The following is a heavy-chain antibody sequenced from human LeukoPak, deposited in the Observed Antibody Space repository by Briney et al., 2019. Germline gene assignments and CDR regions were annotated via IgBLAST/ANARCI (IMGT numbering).Heavy chain of an antibody. V-gene: IGHV4-61*02. CDR2: IYTSGIT. J-gene: IGHJ6*03. Sequence: KPSETLSLXCTVSGGSISSSSYYWGWIRQPAGKGLEWIGRIYTSGITNYNPSLKSRVTMSVDTSKNQFSLKLSSVTAADTAVYYCARGTLGYCSSTSCYPYYYYYMDVWGKGTTATVSS. CDR3: ARGTLGYCSSTSCYPYYYYYMDV. D-gene: IGHD2-2*01. CDR1: GGSISSSSYY.